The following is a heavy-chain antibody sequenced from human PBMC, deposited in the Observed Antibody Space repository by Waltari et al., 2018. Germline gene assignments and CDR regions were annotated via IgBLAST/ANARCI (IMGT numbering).Heavy chain of an antibody. D-gene: IGHD2-15*01. J-gene: IGHJ4*02. CDR3: ARDRGRGLYLDS. V-gene: IGHV4-4*02. Sequence: QLQLQQSGPGLVKPSETLSLPCSVSGESIHSDSLWNWVRQSPGKGLVWIGQIHRRGRTHYSPSLESRLTLSIDTSNNFFSLRLSSTTAADTGVYYCARDRGRGLYLDSWGQGTLVAVSP. CDR1: GESIHSDSL. CDR2: IHRRGRT.